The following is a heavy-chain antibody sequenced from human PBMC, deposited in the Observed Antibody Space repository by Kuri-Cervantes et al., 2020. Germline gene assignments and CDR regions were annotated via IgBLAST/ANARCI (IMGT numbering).Heavy chain of an antibody. CDR1: GYSISTGYY. CDR2: MYYTGST. V-gene: IGHV4-38-2*02. J-gene: IGHJ4*03. D-gene: IGHD3-10*01. CDR3: TRVLDYYGSGSYGFDF. Sequence: SETLSLTCTVSGYSISTGYYCGWIRQAPGEGVEWIGSMYYTGSTYNNPSLRSRVTMSVDTSKKQFSLNLNSVTAADTAVYYCTRVLDYYGSGSYGFDFWGPGTVVTVSS.